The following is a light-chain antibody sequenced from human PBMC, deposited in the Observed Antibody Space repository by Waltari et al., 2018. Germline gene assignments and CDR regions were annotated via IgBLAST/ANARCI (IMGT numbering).Light chain of an antibody. CDR1: QSVSSN. V-gene: IGKV3-15*01. CDR3: QQYNNWPFT. J-gene: IGKJ3*01. Sequence: ETVMTQSPATLSVSPGERATLSCRASQSVSSNLAWYQQKPGQAPRLLIYGASTRATGIPARFSGSGSGTEFTLTISSLQSEDFAVYYCQQYNNWPFTFGTGTKVDIK. CDR2: GAS.